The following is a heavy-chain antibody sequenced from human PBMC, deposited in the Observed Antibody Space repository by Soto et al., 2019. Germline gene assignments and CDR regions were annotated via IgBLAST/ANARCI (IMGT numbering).Heavy chain of an antibody. Sequence: GWSLRLSCADSGFTFSSYWRSWVRQAPGKGLQWVANINRDGNEKYYVDSLKGRFTISRDNAENSLYLQMNTLRAEDTAVYYCARAPDGSGSYYYFDGWGQGTLVTVSS. J-gene: IGHJ4*02. CDR2: INRDGNEK. V-gene: IGHV3-7*03. CDR1: GFTFSSYW. D-gene: IGHD3-22*01. CDR3: ARAPDGSGSYYYFDG.